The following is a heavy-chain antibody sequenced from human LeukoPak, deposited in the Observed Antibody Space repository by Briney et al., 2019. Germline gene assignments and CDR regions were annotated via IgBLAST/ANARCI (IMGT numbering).Heavy chain of an antibody. CDR3: VRDLGHSRHYFEY. J-gene: IGHJ4*02. CDR1: GFSFSSFF. D-gene: IGHD7-27*01. Sequence: GGSLKLSCAASGFSFSSFFLNWVRLTPGRELEWVACISQDESETFYMDSVRGRFTISRDNTKKSLYLQMNSLRAEDTAVYFCVRDLGHSRHYFEYWGQGALVTVSS. V-gene: IGHV3-7*01. CDR2: ISQDESET.